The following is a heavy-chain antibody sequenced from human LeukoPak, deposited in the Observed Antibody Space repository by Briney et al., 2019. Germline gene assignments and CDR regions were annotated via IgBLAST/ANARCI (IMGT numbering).Heavy chain of an antibody. D-gene: IGHD3-10*01. V-gene: IGHV4-59*01. CDR1: AGSMSSYY. J-gene: IGHJ6*03. CDR2: IYYSGST. CDR3: RGDYGAPYYMDV. Sequence: PPESLSLTCTVSAGSMSSYYWSWIRHPPGKGLGWIGYIYYSGSTNFNPSLKGGFTISVETSTNQFSLRLGSVTAAAPAGYSWRGDYGAPYYMDVWGKETTVT.